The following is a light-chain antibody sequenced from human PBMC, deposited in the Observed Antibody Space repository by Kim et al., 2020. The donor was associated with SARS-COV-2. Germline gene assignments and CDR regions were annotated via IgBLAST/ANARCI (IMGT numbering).Light chain of an antibody. CDR3: QAWDSSTAV. CDR2: QDS. V-gene: IGLV3-1*01. Sequence: VSPVPFAFITCSETKLGVKYACWYQQKPGQPPVLVIYQDSKRPSGIPERFSGSNSGNTATLTISGTQAMDEADYYCQAWDSSTAVFGGGTQLTVL. CDR1: KLGVKY. J-gene: IGLJ2*01.